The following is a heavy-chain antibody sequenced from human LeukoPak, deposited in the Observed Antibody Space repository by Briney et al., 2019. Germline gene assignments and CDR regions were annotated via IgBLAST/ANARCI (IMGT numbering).Heavy chain of an antibody. V-gene: IGHV3-21*01. CDR3: AKDSRFRRWMY. Sequence: GGSLRLSCAASGFTFSSYSMNWVRQAPGKGLEWVSSISSSSSYIYYADSVKGRFTISRDNSKNTLYLQMNSLRAEDTAVYYCAKDSRFRRWMYWGQGTLVTVSS. CDR2: ISSSSSYI. J-gene: IGHJ4*02. CDR1: GFTFSSYS. D-gene: IGHD2-2*03.